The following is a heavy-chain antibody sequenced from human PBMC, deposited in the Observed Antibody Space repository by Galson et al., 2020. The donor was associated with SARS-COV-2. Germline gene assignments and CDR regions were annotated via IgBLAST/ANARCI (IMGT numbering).Heavy chain of an antibody. CDR2: IYWDDYT. Sequence: TLVKHTQTLTLTCNFSGFSLTSSGEGVGWIRQPPGKALEWLALIYWDDYTRYNPSLRNRFTIAKDTSKNQVVLIMTNMDPFDTATYYCAHESRVAVTGFFDYWGQGTLVTVSS. V-gene: IGHV2-5*02. CDR3: AHESRVAVTGFFDY. J-gene: IGHJ4*02. CDR1: GFSLTSSGEG. D-gene: IGHD2-21*02.